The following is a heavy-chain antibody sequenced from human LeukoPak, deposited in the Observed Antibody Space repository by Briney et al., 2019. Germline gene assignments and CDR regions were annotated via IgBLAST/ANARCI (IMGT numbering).Heavy chain of an antibody. D-gene: IGHD3-22*01. Sequence: NPSETLSLTCAVYGGSFSGYYWSWIRQPPGKGLEWIGEINHSGSTNYNPSLKSRVTTSVDTSKNQFSLKLTSVTAADTAVYYCARGRSAYDSSAYYYGNWGQGILVTVSS. CDR3: ARGRSAYDSSAYYYGN. CDR1: GGSFSGYY. V-gene: IGHV4-34*01. CDR2: INHSGST. J-gene: IGHJ4*02.